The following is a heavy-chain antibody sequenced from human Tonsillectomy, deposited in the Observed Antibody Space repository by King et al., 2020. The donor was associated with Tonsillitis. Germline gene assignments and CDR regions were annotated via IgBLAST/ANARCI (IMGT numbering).Heavy chain of an antibody. V-gene: IGHV4-59*01. Sequence: VQLQESGPGLVKPSETLSLTCTVSGGSISSYYWSWIRQPPGKGLEWIGYIYYSGSTNDNPSLKSRVTITVDTSKNQFSLTLSSVNAADTAVYACARDPGPLAWGQGALVTVSS. CDR2: IYYSGST. CDR3: ARDPGPLA. CDR1: GGSISSYY. J-gene: IGHJ5*02. D-gene: IGHD6-13*01.